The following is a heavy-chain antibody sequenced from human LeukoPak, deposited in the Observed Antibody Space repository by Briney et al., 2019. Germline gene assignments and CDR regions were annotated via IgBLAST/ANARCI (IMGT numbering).Heavy chain of an antibody. Sequence: GGSLRLSCAASGLTFSSNGMHWVRQAPGKGLDRVAFIRYDESNEYYADSVKGRFTISRDISKNTVYLQMNSLIAEDTAVYYCAISRGRWEILDYWGQGTLVTVSS. V-gene: IGHV3-30*02. D-gene: IGHD3-10*01. CDR1: GLTFSSNG. CDR3: AISRGRWEILDY. CDR2: IRYDESNE. J-gene: IGHJ4*02.